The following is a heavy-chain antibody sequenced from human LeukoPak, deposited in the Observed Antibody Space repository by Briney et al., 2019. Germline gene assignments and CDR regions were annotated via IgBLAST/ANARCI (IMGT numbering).Heavy chain of an antibody. CDR2: MNPNSGNT. V-gene: IGHV1-8*03. CDR1: GYTFTSYD. D-gene: IGHD6-6*01. J-gene: IGHJ6*03. Sequence: GASVKVSCKASGYTFTSYDINWVRQATGQGLEWMGWMNPNSGNTGYAQKFQGRVTITRNTSISTAYMELSSLRSEDTAVYYCARKSIAARRSYYYYMDVWGKGTTVTVSS. CDR3: ARKSIAARRSYYYYMDV.